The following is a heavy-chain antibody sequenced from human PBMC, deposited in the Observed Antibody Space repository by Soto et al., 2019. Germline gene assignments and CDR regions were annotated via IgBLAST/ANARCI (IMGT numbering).Heavy chain of an antibody. D-gene: IGHD6-6*01. Sequence: PGGSLRLSCAASGFTVSSNYMSWVRQAPGKGLEWVSVIYSGGSTYYADSVKGRFTISRDNSKNTLYLQMNSLRAEDTAVYYCARSSFPQSLVIAARPETKYYYYYGMDVWGQGTTVTVSS. CDR1: GFTVSSNY. CDR3: ARSSFPQSLVIAARPETKYYYYYGMDV. CDR2: IYSGGST. J-gene: IGHJ6*02. V-gene: IGHV3-53*01.